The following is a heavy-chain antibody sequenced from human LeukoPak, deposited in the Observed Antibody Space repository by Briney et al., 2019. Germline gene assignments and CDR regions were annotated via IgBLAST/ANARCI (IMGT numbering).Heavy chain of an antibody. CDR1: GLTFTKYA. CDR3: AKVIPESASGY. J-gene: IGHJ4*02. V-gene: IGHV3-23*01. Sequence: GGSLRLSCAASGLTFTKYAMSWVRQVPGKGLEWVSAISGSGGSTYYADSVKGRFTISRDNSKNTLYLQMNSLRAEDTAVYYCAKVIPESASGYWGQGTLVTVSS. CDR2: ISGSGGST.